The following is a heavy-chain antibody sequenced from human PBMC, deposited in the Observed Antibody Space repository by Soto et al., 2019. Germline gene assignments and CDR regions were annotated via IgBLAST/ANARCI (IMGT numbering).Heavy chain of an antibody. CDR1: GGSLSSGYW. CDR3: ARVLIVCSSSCYSFDY. Sequence: SETLSLTCAVSGGSLSSGYWWSWVRQPPGKGPEWIGEVHDSGSTNYNPSLRGRVTISVDKSKNELSLKLTSVTAADTAMYYCARVLIVCSSSCYSFDYWDQGISVTVSS. D-gene: IGHD2-2*01. V-gene: IGHV4-4*02. CDR2: VHDSGST. J-gene: IGHJ4*02.